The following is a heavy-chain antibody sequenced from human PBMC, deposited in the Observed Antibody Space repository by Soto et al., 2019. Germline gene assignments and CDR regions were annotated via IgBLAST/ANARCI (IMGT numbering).Heavy chain of an antibody. Sequence: GGSLRLSCAASGFTFSIYSMNWVRQAPGKGLEWVSSISSSSSYIYYADSVKGRFTISRDNAKNSLYLQMNTLRAEDTAVYYCARSPGRDGYNNFDYWGQGTLATVSS. D-gene: IGHD1-1*01. V-gene: IGHV3-21*01. CDR3: ARSPGRDGYNNFDY. J-gene: IGHJ4*02. CDR2: ISSSSSYI. CDR1: GFTFSIYS.